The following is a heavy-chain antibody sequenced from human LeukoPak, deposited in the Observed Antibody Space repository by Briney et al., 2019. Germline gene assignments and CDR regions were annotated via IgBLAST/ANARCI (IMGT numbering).Heavy chain of an antibody. D-gene: IGHD3-9*01. CDR1: GYTFTDYF. J-gene: IGHJ5*02. V-gene: IGHV1-2*02. CDR2: INLHTGGA. CDR3: ARDLLGDIPFLDP. Sequence: ASVKVSCKSSGYTFTDYFLHWVRQAPGQGLEWMGCINLHTGGAHYAQKFQGRVTMTRDTSISTAYMELSRLRSDDTAVYYCARDLLGDIPFLDPWGQGTLVTVSS.